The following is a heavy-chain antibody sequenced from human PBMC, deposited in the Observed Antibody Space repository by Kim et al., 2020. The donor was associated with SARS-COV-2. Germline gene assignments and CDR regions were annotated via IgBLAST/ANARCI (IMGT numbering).Heavy chain of an antibody. Sequence: SVKGRFTISRDNSKNTLYLQMNSLRAEDTAVYYCARSRGIAAAGTGPQNYWGQGTLVTVSS. D-gene: IGHD6-13*01. V-gene: IGHV3-30*01. J-gene: IGHJ4*02. CDR3: ARSRGIAAAGTGPQNY.